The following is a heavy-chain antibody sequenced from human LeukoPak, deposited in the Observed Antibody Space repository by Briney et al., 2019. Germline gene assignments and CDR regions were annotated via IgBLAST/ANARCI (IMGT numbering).Heavy chain of an antibody. Sequence: SETLSLTCTVSGYSISSGYYWGWIRPPPGKGLEWIGSIYHSGSTYYNPSLKSRVTISVDTSKNQFSLKLSSVTAADTAVYYCARGPRGYSGYGSFDYWGQGTLVTVSS. D-gene: IGHD5-12*01. V-gene: IGHV4-38-2*02. CDR1: GYSISSGYY. CDR2: IYHSGST. J-gene: IGHJ4*02. CDR3: ARGPRGYSGYGSFDY.